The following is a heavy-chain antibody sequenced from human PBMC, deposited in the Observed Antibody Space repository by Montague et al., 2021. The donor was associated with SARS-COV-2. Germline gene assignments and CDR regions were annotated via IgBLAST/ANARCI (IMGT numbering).Heavy chain of an antibody. CDR1: GFIFSNYG. V-gene: IGHV3-33*01. CDR2: IWYDGSNE. D-gene: IGHD1-26*01. Sequence: SLSLSFSASGFIFSNYGMHWVRQAPGKGLEWVAHIWYDGSNENYVDSVKGRFTISRDNFKNTLYLQMNSLRAEDTAIYYCARGSVGGYYFDYWGQGTLVTVSS. CDR3: ARGSVGGYYFDY. J-gene: IGHJ4*02.